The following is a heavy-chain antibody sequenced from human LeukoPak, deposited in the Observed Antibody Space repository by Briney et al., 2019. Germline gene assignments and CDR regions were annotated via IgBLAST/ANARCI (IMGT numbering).Heavy chain of an antibody. CDR3: AREYSSSWYNWFDP. J-gene: IGHJ5*02. CDR2: ICYSGST. Sequence: SETLSLTCTVSGGSISSYYWSWIRQPPGKGLEWIGYICYSGSTNYNPSLKSRVTISVDTSKNQFSLKLSSVTAADTAVYYCAREYSSSWYNWFDPWGQGTLVTVSS. V-gene: IGHV4-59*01. CDR1: GGSISSYY. D-gene: IGHD6-13*01.